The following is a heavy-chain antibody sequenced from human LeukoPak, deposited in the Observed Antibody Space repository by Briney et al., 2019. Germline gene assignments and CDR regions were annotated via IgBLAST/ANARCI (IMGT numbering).Heavy chain of an antibody. CDR2: IGGSGGAI. D-gene: IGHD4-17*01. Sequence: GGSLRLSCGASGFTFSRYAMSWVRQAPGKGLQWVSEIGGSGGAIYYADSVKGRFTISRDNSKNTLYLQMNSLRADDTAVYYCARARATVTRISSFDIWGQGTMVTVSS. CDR1: GFTFSRYA. V-gene: IGHV3-23*01. CDR3: ARARATVTRISSFDI. J-gene: IGHJ3*02.